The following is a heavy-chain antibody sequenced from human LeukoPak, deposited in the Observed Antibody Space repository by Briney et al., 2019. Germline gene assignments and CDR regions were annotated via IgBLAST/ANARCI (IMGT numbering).Heavy chain of an antibody. CDR2: ISTSNGDT. CDR3: AREGLGELTLDY. V-gene: IGHV1-18*01. J-gene: IGHJ4*02. D-gene: IGHD3-16*01. Sequence: GASVKVSRKASGYTFSTYGISWVRQAPGQGLEWMGWISTSNGDTKYAQKLQGRDTMTTDTSTSTAYMELRNLRSDDTAVYYCAREGLGELTLDYWGQGTLVTVSS. CDR1: GYTFSTYG.